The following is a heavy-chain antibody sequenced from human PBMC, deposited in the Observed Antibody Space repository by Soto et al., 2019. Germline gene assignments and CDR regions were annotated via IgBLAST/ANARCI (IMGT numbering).Heavy chain of an antibody. CDR1: GGTFSSYA. CDR3: ATSGRDGYNSHFDY. D-gene: IGHD2-21*01. V-gene: IGHV1-69*13. CDR2: IFPILDTP. Sequence: VASVKVSCKASGGTFSSYAISWVRQAPGQGLEWMGGIFPILDTPKYAQRFQGRVTITADESTTSAYMELNSLRSEDTAVYYCATSGRDGYNSHFDYWGHGTLVTVSS. J-gene: IGHJ4*01.